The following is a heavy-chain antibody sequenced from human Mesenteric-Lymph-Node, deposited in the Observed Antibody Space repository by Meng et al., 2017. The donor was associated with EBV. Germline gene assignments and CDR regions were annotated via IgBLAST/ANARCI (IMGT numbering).Heavy chain of an antibody. V-gene: IGHV1-46*01. CDR1: GYNFSTYY. CDR3: ARATVTRNWFDP. D-gene: IGHD4-11*01. J-gene: IGHJ5*02. Sequence: VLSAADVKKPWASGTVSCNASGYNFSTYYIHWVRQAPGQGLEWMGRINPSVGSTTYAQKFQGRVSMTSDASTSTVYMELNSLRSEDTAIYYCARATVTRNWFDPWGQGTLVTVSS. CDR2: INPSVGST.